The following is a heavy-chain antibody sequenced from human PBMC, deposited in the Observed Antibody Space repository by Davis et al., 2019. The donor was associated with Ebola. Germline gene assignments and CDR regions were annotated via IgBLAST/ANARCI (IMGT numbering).Heavy chain of an antibody. Sequence: GGSLRLSCAASGFTVSSNYMSWIRQAPGKGLEWISLIYSGGTTYYADSVKGRFTISRDNAKNSLYLQMNSLRAEDTAVYYCASEDSSGYYPWAYWGQGTLVTVSS. CDR2: IYSGGTT. CDR1: GFTVSSNY. CDR3: ASEDSSGYYPWAY. D-gene: IGHD3-22*01. J-gene: IGHJ4*02. V-gene: IGHV3-53*01.